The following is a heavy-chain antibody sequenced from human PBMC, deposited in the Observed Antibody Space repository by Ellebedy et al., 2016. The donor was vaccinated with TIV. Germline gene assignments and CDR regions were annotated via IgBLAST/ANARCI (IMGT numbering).Heavy chain of an antibody. CDR1: GGSISNSDYY. D-gene: IGHD3-9*01. V-gene: IGHV4-39*07. CDR3: ARIDSWQPIDD. Sequence: MPGGSLRLSCTVSGGSISNSDYYWDWIRQPPGKGLEWIGSIYYSGSTYYNPSLKSRVTISVDTSKNQFSLNLTSVTAADTAVYYCARIDSWQPIDDWGQGILVTVSS. CDR2: IYYSGST. J-gene: IGHJ4*02.